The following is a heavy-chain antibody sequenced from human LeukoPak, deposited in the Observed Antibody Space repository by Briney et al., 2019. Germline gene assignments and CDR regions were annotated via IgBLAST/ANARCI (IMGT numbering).Heavy chain of an antibody. Sequence: SETLSLTCTVSGGSISTYFWSWIRQPAGKGLEWIGRIYTTETTNYNPSLKSRITMSVDTSKNQFSLKLSSVTAADTAVYYCARGRDGYYYWYFDLWGRGTLVTVSS. CDR1: GGSISTYF. D-gene: IGHD5-24*01. V-gene: IGHV4-4*07. CDR3: ARGRDGYYYWYFDL. CDR2: IYTTETT. J-gene: IGHJ2*01.